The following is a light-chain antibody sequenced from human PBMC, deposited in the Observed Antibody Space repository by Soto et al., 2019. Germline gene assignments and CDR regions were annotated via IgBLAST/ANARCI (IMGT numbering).Light chain of an antibody. J-gene: IGLJ3*02. CDR2: GNS. CDR1: SSNIGAGYD. V-gene: IGLV1-40*01. Sequence: QSVLTQPPSVSGAPGQRVTISCTGSSSNIGAGYDVHWYQPLPGTAPKLLIYGNSNRPSGVPDRFSGSKSGTSASLAITGLQAEDEADYYCQAHDSSLSGWVFGGGTKVTVL. CDR3: QAHDSSLSGWV.